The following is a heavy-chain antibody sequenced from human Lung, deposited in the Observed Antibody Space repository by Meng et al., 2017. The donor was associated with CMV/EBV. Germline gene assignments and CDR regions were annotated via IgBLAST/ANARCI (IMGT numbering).Heavy chain of an antibody. CDR2: IYYGGSN. V-gene: IGHV4-31*03. CDR1: GYSISMGAYC. Sequence: CTVSGYSISMGAYCWGRSHPHPVKGLEWGGYIYYGGSNYHNPSHGSRVTMSVDTSKNQFSLRLSSVTAADTAIYCWARTAIVTAKIDSWGQGTLVTVSS. D-gene: IGHD2-21*02. J-gene: IGHJ4*02. CDR3: ARTAIVTAKIDS.